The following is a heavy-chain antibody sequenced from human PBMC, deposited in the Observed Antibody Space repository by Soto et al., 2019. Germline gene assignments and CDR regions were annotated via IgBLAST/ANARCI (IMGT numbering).Heavy chain of an antibody. D-gene: IGHD5-12*01. CDR1: GGSISSYY. V-gene: IGHV4-4*07. Sequence: SETLSLTCTVSGGSISSYYWSWIRQPAGKGLEWIGRIYTSGSTNYNPSLKSRVTMSVDTSKNQFSLKLSSVTAADTAVYYCARYWKNAVATDNWFDPWGQGTLVTVS. CDR2: IYTSGST. CDR3: ARYWKNAVATDNWFDP. J-gene: IGHJ5*02.